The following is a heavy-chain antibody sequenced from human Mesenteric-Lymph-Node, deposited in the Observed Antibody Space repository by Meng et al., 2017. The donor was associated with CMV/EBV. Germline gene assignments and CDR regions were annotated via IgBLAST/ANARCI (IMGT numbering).Heavy chain of an antibody. V-gene: IGHV4-61*08. D-gene: IGHD2/OR15-2a*01. J-gene: IGHJ4*02. CDR1: GGSVTSGGYC. CDR2: VYYSGSN. Sequence: VSGGSVTSGGYCWSWIRQPEGEGLEWIGHVYYSGSNDDNPSLKSRVTISLDTSKNQFSLRLNSVTAADTAVYYCARDRNRWGLFDFWGQGALVTVSS. CDR3: ARDRNRWGLFDF.